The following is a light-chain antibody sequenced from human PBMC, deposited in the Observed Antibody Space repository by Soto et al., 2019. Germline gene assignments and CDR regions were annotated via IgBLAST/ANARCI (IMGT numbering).Light chain of an antibody. CDR3: QQYNKWPLT. V-gene: IGKV3-15*01. J-gene: IGKJ4*01. CDR2: GAS. CDR1: VSVSNN. Sequence: EIVLTQSPATLSVSQGERATLSCRASVSVSNNLAWYQQKPGQAPRLLIFGASARATGIPARFSGSGSGTEFTLTISSLQSEDFAVYYCQQYNKWPLTFGGGTKVEIK.